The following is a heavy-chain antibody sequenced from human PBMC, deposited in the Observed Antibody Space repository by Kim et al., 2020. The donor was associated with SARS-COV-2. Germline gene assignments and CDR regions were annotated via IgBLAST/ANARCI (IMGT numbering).Heavy chain of an antibody. J-gene: IGHJ4*02. V-gene: IGHV1-3*01. CDR3: ARGSSGLRDY. CDR2: INAGNGNT. Sequence: ASVKVSCKASGYSFTSYSMHWVRQAPGQSLEWMGWINAGNGNTKYSQKFQGRVSITRDTSESTAYMELSSLTSEDTAVYYCARGSSGLRDYWGQGTLVTVSS. D-gene: IGHD6-19*01. CDR1: GYSFTSYS.